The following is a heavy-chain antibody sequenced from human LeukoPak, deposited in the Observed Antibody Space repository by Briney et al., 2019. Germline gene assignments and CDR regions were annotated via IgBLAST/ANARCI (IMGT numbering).Heavy chain of an antibody. CDR2: INHSGST. V-gene: IGHV4-34*01. CDR3: ARFKRAGGWSYFDY. J-gene: IGHJ4*02. Sequence: SETLSLTCAVYGGSFSGYYWSWIRQPPGKGLEWIGEINHSGSTNYSPSLKSRVTISVDTSKNQFSLKLSSVTAADTAVYYCARFKRAGGWSYFDYWGQGTLVSVSS. D-gene: IGHD6-19*01. CDR1: GGSFSGYY.